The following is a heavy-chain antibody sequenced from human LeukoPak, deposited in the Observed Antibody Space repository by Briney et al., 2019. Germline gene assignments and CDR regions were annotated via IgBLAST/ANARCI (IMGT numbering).Heavy chain of an antibody. CDR1: GFAFSYYG. J-gene: IGHJ5*02. CDR3: AKDPSRVVVATGNYLDP. Sequence: GGSLRLSCAASGFAFSYYGMHWVRHAPGKGLEWVAVISHDGSNIHYGDSVKGRFTISRDNSKNTVYLQMNSLRAEDTAIYYCAKDPSRVVVATGNYLDPWGQGTLVTVSS. V-gene: IGHV3-30*18. CDR2: ISHDGSNI. D-gene: IGHD2-15*01.